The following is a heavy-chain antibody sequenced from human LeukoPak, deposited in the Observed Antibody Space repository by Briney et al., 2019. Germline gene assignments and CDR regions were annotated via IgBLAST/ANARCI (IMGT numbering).Heavy chain of an antibody. D-gene: IGHD2-2*02. CDR3: ARGGYCSSTSCYKNGMDV. CDR1: GGPFSGYY. CDR2: INHSGST. Sequence: PSETLSLTCAVYGGPFSGYYWSWIRQPPGKGLEWIGEINHSGSTNYNPSLKSRVTISVDTSKNQFSLKLSSVTAADTAVYYCARGGYCSSTSCYKNGMDVWGKGTTVTVSS. J-gene: IGHJ6*04. V-gene: IGHV4-34*01.